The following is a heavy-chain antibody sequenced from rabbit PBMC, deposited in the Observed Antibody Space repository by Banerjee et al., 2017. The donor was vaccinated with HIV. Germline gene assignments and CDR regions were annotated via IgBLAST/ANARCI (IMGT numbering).Heavy chain of an antibody. Sequence: QEQLKETGGGLVQPGGSLTLSCKASGFDFSRYGVSWVRQAPGKGLEWIGYIDPVFGSTYYASWVKGRFTISRTSSTTVTLQMTSLTAADRAAYFCARDLVGVIGWNFYLWGPGTLVTVS. V-gene: IGHV1S39*01. CDR2: IDPVFGST. J-gene: IGHJ4*01. CDR1: GFDFSRYG. D-gene: IGHD5-1*01. CDR3: ARDLVGVIGWNFYL.